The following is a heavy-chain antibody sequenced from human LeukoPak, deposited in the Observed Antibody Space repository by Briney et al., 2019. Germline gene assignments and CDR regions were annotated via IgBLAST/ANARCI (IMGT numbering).Heavy chain of an antibody. CDR1: GGSFSGYY. Sequence: SETLSLTCAVYGGSFSGYYWSWIRQPPGKGLEWIGEINHSGSTNYNPSLKSRVTISVDRSKNQLSLKLSSVTAADTAVFYCARGDCSSTSCYTPGYFDLWGRGTLVTVSS. D-gene: IGHD2-2*02. CDR3: ARGDCSSTSCYTPGYFDL. V-gene: IGHV4-34*01. J-gene: IGHJ2*01. CDR2: INHSGST.